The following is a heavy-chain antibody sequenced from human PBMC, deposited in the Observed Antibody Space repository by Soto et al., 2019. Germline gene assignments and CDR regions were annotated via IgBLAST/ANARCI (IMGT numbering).Heavy chain of an antibody. CDR3: VVAAQPYYFDY. Sequence: ASVKVSCKASGYTFTSYDINWVRQATGQGLEWMGWMNPNSGNTGYAQKFQGRVTMTRNTSISTAYMELSSLRSDDTAVYYCVVAAQPYYFDYWDQGPLVTVSS. V-gene: IGHV1-8*01. D-gene: IGHD2-15*01. J-gene: IGHJ4*02. CDR1: GYTFTSYD. CDR2: MNPNSGNT.